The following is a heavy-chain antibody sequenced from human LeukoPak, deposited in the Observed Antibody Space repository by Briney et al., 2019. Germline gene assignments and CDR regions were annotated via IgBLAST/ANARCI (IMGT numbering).Heavy chain of an antibody. D-gene: IGHD2-2*01. CDR3: ARASLCCSTSCYSGDWFDP. Sequence: PSETLSLTCTVSGGSISSYYWSWIRQPPGKGLEWIGYIYYSGSTNYNPSLKSRVTISVDTSKNQFSLKLSSVTAADTAVYYCARASLCCSTSCYSGDWFDPWGQGTLVTVSS. CDR1: GGSISSYY. CDR2: IYYSGST. V-gene: IGHV4-59*01. J-gene: IGHJ5*02.